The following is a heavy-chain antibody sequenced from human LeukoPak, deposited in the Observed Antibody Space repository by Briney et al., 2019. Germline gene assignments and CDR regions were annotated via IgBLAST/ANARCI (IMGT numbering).Heavy chain of an antibody. CDR2: INHSGST. D-gene: IGHD3-9*01. CDR1: GGSFSGYC. J-gene: IGHJ4*02. V-gene: IGHV4-34*01. Sequence: SETLSLTCAVYGGSFSGYCWSWIRQPPGKGLEWIGEINHSGSTNYNPSLKSRVTISVDTSKNQFSLKLSSVTAADTAVYYCARGGRVLRYFDWFPALDYWGQGTLVTVSS. CDR3: ARGGRVLRYFDWFPALDY.